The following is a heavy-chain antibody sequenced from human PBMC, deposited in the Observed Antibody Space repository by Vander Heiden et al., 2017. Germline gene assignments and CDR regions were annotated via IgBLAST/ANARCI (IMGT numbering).Heavy chain of an antibody. CDR1: AFTFSSHA. Sequence: EVQLLESGGGLVQPGGSLSLSCAASAFTFSSHAMGWVRQAPGKGLEWVSAISGSGGSTYCADSVKGRFTISRDNSKNTLYLQMNSLRAEDTAVYYWANGYSSGRLYWGQGTLVTVSS. V-gene: IGHV3-23*01. CDR3: ANGYSSGRLY. CDR2: ISGSGGST. J-gene: IGHJ4*02. D-gene: IGHD6-19*01.